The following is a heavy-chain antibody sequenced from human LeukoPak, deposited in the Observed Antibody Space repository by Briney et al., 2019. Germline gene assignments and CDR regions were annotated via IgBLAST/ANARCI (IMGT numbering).Heavy chain of an antibody. CDR1: GYTFSGHY. Sequence: ASVKVSCKASGYTFSGHYLHWVRQAPGQGLDWMERINPNSGGTKYAQKFQNRVTMTSDTPVSTAYMELNGLRSDDTAIYYCTRSWIQLWTPDFDHWGQGTLVTVSS. CDR3: TRSWIQLWTPDFDH. J-gene: IGHJ4*02. V-gene: IGHV1-2*06. CDR2: INPNSGGT. D-gene: IGHD5-18*01.